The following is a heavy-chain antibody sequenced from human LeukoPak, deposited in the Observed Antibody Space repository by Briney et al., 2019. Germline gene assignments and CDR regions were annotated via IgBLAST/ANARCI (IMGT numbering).Heavy chain of an antibody. Sequence: ASVKVSCKASGYTFTCYGISWVRQAPGQGLEWMGWIKGYNGDTNYAQKFQGRVTMTTDTSTSTAYMELRSLRSDDTAVYYCAREGGIVGALDYWGQGTLVTVSS. D-gene: IGHD1-26*01. CDR3: AREGGIVGALDY. V-gene: IGHV1-18*01. J-gene: IGHJ4*02. CDR2: IKGYNGDT. CDR1: GYTFTCYG.